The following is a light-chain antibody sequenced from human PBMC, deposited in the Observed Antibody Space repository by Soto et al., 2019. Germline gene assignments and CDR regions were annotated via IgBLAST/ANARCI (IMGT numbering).Light chain of an antibody. Sequence: QSVLTQPASVSGSPGQSITISSTGTSSDVGSYNHVSWYQHHPGKAPKLMIFDVSKRPSGVSNRFSGSKSGNTASLTISGLQPEDEADYYCSSYTTSNTRQIVFGTGSKVTVL. CDR1: SSDVGSYNH. J-gene: IGLJ1*01. V-gene: IGLV2-14*02. CDR2: DVS. CDR3: SSYTTSNTRQIV.